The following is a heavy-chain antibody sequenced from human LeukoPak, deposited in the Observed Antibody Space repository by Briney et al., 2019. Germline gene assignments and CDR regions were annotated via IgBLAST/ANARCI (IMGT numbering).Heavy chain of an antibody. D-gene: IGHD3-10*01. Sequence: PSETLSLTCTVSGVSISSTTYYWTWIRQPPGKGLEWIGSIYHSGSTYYNPSLKSRVTISVDTSKNQFSLKLSSVTAADTAVYYCARAQGITMVRVIDYFDYWGQGTLVTVSS. CDR1: GVSISSTTYY. CDR2: IYHSGST. J-gene: IGHJ4*02. CDR3: ARAQGITMVRVIDYFDY. V-gene: IGHV4-39*07.